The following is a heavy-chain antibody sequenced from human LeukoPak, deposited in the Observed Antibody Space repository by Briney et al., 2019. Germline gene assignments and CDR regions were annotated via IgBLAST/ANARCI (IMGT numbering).Heavy chain of an antibody. CDR1: GFTFSTYG. V-gene: IGHV3-30*18. CDR2: IAYDGSNK. Sequence: GGSLRLSCAASGFTFSTYGMHWVRQAPGKGLEWVAVIAYDGSNKYYADSVTGRFTISRDNSKNTLYLQLNSLRAEDTAVYYRAKDGSEGVPEAAGTLSYWGEGTLVTVSS. J-gene: IGHJ4*02. CDR3: AKDGSEGVPEAAGTLSY. D-gene: IGHD6-13*01.